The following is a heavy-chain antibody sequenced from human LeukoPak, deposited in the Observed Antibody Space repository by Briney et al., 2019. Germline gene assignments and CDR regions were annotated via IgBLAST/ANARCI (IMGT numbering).Heavy chain of an antibody. CDR1: GGSISSGSYY. V-gene: IGHV4-61*02. Sequence: SQTLSLTCTVSGGSISSGSYYWSWIRHPAGKGLEWIGRIYTSGSTNYNPSLKSRVTISVDTSKNQFSLKLSSVTAADTAVYYCARASYGYSYGYRWGQGTLVTVSS. D-gene: IGHD5-18*01. CDR3: ARASYGYSYGYR. J-gene: IGHJ4*02. CDR2: IYTSGST.